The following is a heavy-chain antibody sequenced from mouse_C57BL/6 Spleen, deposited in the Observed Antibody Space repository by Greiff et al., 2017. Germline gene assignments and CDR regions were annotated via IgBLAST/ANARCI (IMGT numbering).Heavy chain of an antibody. CDR1: GFTFSDYY. V-gene: IGHV5-16*01. Sequence: EVMLVESEGGLVQPGSSMKLSCTASGFTFSDYYMAWVRQVPEKGLEWVANINYDGSSTYYLDSLKSRFIISRDNAKNILYLQMSSLKSEDTATYYCARGHWDRGAMDYWGQGTSVTVSS. CDR2: INYDGSST. CDR3: ARGHWDRGAMDY. J-gene: IGHJ4*01. D-gene: IGHD4-1*01.